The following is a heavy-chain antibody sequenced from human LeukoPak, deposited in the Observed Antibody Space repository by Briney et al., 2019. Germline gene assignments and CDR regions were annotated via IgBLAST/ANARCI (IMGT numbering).Heavy chain of an antibody. D-gene: IGHD1-26*01. CDR3: AINPEWELRGGAAFDI. J-gene: IGHJ3*02. V-gene: IGHV4-4*07. Sequence: SETLSLTCTVSGGSISSNYWSWIRQPAGKGLEWIGRIYTSGSTNYNPSLKSRVTMSVDTSKNQFSLKLSSVTAADTAVYYCAINPEWELRGGAAFDIWGQGTMVTVSS. CDR2: IYTSGST. CDR1: GGSISSNY.